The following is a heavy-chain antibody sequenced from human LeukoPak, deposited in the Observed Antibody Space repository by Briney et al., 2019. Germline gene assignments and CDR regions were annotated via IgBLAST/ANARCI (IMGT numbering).Heavy chain of an antibody. CDR2: ISSSSSYI. Sequence: GGSLRLSCAASGFTFSSYSMNWVRQAPGKGLEWVSSISSSSSYIYYADSVKGRFTISRDNAKNSLYLRMNSLRAEDTAVYYCAREGIVVVPEGTPFDYWGQGTLVTVSS. CDR3: AREGIVVVPEGTPFDY. J-gene: IGHJ4*02. CDR1: GFTFSSYS. D-gene: IGHD2-2*01. V-gene: IGHV3-21*01.